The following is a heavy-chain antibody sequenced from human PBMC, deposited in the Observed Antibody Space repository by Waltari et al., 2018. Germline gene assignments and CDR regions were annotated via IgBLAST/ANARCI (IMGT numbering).Heavy chain of an antibody. Sequence: QVQLQESGPGLVKPSETLSLTCTVSGGSISSYYWSWIRQPPGKGLEWIVYIYYSGSTNYNPSLKSRVTISVDTSKNQFSLKLSSVTAADTAVYYCARADSSGWYWYYFDYWGQGTLVTVSS. D-gene: IGHD6-19*01. CDR2: IYYSGST. J-gene: IGHJ4*02. CDR3: ARADSSGWYWYYFDY. CDR1: GGSISSYY. V-gene: IGHV4-59*01.